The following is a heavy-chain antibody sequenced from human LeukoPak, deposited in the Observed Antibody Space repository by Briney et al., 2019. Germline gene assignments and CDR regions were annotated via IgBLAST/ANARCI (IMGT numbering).Heavy chain of an antibody. CDR3: ARDGASGYLADY. CDR1: GYTLTCYY. Sequence: ASVKVSCKASGYTLTCYYMHWVRQAPGQGLGWMGWINPNSGGTNYAQKFQGRVTMTRDTSISTAYMELSRLGSDDTAVYYCARDGASGYLADYWGQGTLVTVSS. V-gene: IGHV1-2*02. D-gene: IGHD3-3*01. CDR2: INPNSGGT. J-gene: IGHJ4*02.